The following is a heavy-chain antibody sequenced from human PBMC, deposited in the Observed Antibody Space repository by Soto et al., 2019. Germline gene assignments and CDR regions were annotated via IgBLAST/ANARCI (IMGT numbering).Heavy chain of an antibody. CDR2: INSDGSST. Sequence: GGSLRLSCAASGFTFGSYWMHWVRQAPGKGLVWVSRINSDGSSTSYADSVKGRFTISRDNAKNTLYLQMNSLRAEDTAVYYCARDHPQRSGTNHYYYYGMDVWGQGTTVTVSS. J-gene: IGHJ6*02. CDR1: GFTFGSYW. V-gene: IGHV3-74*01. D-gene: IGHD1-26*01. CDR3: ARDHPQRSGTNHYYYYGMDV.